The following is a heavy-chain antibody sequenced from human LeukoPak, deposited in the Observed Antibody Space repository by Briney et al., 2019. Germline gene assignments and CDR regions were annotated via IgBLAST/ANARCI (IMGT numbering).Heavy chain of an antibody. CDR2: IYTSGST. D-gene: IGHD1-20*01. CDR3: ARSITGPGAYYYYYMDV. V-gene: IGHV4-4*07. Sequence: SETLSLTCTVSGGSISSYYWSWIRQPAGKGLEWIGRIYTSGSTNYNPSLKSRVTMSVDTSKNQFSLKLSSVTAADTAVYYCARSITGPGAYYYYYMDVWGKGTTVTVSS. CDR1: GGSISSYY. J-gene: IGHJ6*03.